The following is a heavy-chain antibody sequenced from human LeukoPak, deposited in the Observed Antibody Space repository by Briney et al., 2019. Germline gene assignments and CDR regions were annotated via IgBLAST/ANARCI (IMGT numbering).Heavy chain of an antibody. CDR1: GGSISSYY. J-gene: IGHJ6*03. D-gene: IGHD3-10*01. CDR2: IYTSGST. V-gene: IGHV4-4*07. Sequence: SETLSLTCTVSGGSISSYYWSWIRQPAGKGLEWIGRIYTSGSTNYNPSLKSRVTMSVDTSKNQFSLKLSSVTAADTAVYYCAREAYDSGSLRTDYYYMDVWGKGTTVTISS. CDR3: AREAYDSGSLRTDYYYMDV.